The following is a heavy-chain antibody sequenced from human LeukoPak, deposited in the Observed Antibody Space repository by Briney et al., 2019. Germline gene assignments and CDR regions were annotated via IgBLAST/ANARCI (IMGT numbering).Heavy chain of an antibody. CDR2: IYTSGST. CDR3: ARDSHYYDSSGYLNWFDP. CDR1: GGSFSGYY. J-gene: IGHJ5*02. D-gene: IGHD3-22*01. Sequence: SETLSLTCVVYGGSFSGYYWSWIRQPAGKGLEWIGRIYTSGSTNYNPSLKSRVTISVDTSKNQFSLKLSSVTAADTAVYYCARDSHYYDSSGYLNWFDPWGQGTLVTVSS. V-gene: IGHV4-4*07.